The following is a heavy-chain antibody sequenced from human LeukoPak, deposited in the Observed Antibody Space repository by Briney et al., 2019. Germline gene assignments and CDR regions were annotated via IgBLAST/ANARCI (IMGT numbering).Heavy chain of an antibody. D-gene: IGHD3-3*01. CDR3: ARDRADYDFWSGYSRPYNWFDP. Sequence: PGGSLRLSCAASGFSISTYWIHWVRQAPGKGLVWVSRINPDGSTTYYADSVKGRITISRDNAKNTLYLQMNSLRAEDTAVYYCARDRADYDFWSGYSRPYNWFDPWGQGTLVTVSS. V-gene: IGHV3-74*01. CDR2: INPDGSTT. J-gene: IGHJ5*02. CDR1: GFSISTYW.